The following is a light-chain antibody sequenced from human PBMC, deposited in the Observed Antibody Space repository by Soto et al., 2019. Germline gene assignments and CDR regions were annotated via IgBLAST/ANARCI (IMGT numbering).Light chain of an antibody. J-gene: IGKJ1*01. CDR3: QPYNSYSEA. Sequence: DIQMTQSPSTLSGSVGDRVTITCRASQTISSWLAWYQQKPGKAPKLLIYKASTLKSGVPSRFSGSGSGTEFTLTISGLQPDDFATYYCQPYNSYSEAFGQATKVELK. V-gene: IGKV1-5*03. CDR1: QTISSW. CDR2: KAS.